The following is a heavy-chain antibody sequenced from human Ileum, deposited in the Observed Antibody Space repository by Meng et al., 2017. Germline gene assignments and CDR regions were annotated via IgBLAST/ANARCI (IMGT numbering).Heavy chain of an antibody. CDR2: IDYTGDT. D-gene: IGHD4-11*01. CDR1: GFTFRNSP. CDR3: AKGGISTVGLQS. J-gene: IGHJ4*02. Sequence: GGSLRLSCAASGFTFRNSPMTWVRQAPGKGLDWVSSIDYTGDTYYAESVKGRFTISRDNSRNSLSLQMNSLRADDTALYYCAKGGISTVGLQSWGQGTLVTVSS. V-gene: IGHV3-23*01.